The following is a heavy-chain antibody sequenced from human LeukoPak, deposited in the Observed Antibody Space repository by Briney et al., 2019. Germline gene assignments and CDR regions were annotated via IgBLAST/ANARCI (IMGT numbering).Heavy chain of an antibody. CDR1: GGSISSYY. CDR2: IYTSGST. Sequence: SETLSLTCTVSGGSISSYYWSWIRQPAGKGLEWIGRIYTSGSTNYNPSLKSRVTMSVDTSKNQFSLKLSSVTAADTGVYYCARVGYSSSWFPYYYYMDVWGKGTTVTISS. CDR3: ARVGYSSSWFPYYYYMDV. V-gene: IGHV4-4*07. D-gene: IGHD6-13*01. J-gene: IGHJ6*03.